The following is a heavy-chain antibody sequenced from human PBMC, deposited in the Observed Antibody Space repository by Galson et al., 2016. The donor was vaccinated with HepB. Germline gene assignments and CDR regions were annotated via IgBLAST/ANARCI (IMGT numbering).Heavy chain of an antibody. J-gene: IGHJ3*02. Sequence: TLSLTCSVSGGSISSNNFNWDWIRQTPGKGLEWIGTLFYSGNTYYNPSLKSRVTISVDMSKSQFSLKLTSVTAADTAVYYCARHIFKTTGHAFDIWGQGTMVTVSP. V-gene: IGHV4-39*01. CDR1: GGSISSNNFN. CDR3: ARHIFKTTGHAFDI. CDR2: LFYSGNT. D-gene: IGHD4-17*01.